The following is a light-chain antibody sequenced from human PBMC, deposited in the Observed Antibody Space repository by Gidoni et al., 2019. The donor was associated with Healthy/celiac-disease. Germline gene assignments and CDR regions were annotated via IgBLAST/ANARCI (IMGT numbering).Light chain of an antibody. CDR1: KLGDKY. J-gene: IGLJ2*01. V-gene: IGLV3-1*01. CDR2: QDS. CDR3: QAWDSMLVV. Sequence: SYELTQPPSVSVSPGQTASITCSGDKLGDKYASWYQQKPGQSPVLVIYQDSKRPSGIPERFSGSNSGNTATLTISGTQAMDEADYYCQAWDSMLVVFGGGTKLTVL.